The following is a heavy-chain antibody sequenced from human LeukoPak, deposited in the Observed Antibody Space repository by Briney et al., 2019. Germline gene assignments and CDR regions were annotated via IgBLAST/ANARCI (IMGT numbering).Heavy chain of an antibody. J-gene: IGHJ4*02. Sequence: VKPSETLSLTCTVSGGSISSYYWSWIRQPPGKGLEWIGYIYTSGSTNYIPSLKGRVTISIDTSKNQFSLKLSSVTAADSAVYYCARLTRLSTSPDRYYLDYWGQGTLVTVSS. CDR1: GGSISSYY. D-gene: IGHD6-6*01. CDR3: ARLTRLSTSPDRYYLDY. V-gene: IGHV4-4*09. CDR2: IYTSGST.